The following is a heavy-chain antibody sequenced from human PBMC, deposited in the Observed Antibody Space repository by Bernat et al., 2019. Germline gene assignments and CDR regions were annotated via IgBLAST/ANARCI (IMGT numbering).Heavy chain of an antibody. Sequence: EVQLVESGGGSVQPGGSLRLSCAASGFIFSDYWMTWVRQAPGKGLEWVANINEDGSQKNYVDSVKGRVTISSDNAQDSLYLQMTSLRAEDTAVYYCARDSTKFYSSIWYDALDIWGQGTMVSVSS. CDR2: INEDGSQK. CDR1: GFIFSDYW. CDR3: ARDSTKFYSSIWYDALDI. D-gene: IGHD6-13*01. V-gene: IGHV3-7*01. J-gene: IGHJ3*02.